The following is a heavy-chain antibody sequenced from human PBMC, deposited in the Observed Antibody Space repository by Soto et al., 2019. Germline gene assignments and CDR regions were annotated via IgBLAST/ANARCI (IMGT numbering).Heavy chain of an antibody. CDR3: AINYYDTAPY. J-gene: IGHJ3*01. V-gene: IGHV1-69*02. Sequence: QVQLVQSGADVKKPGSSVKVSCKASGGTFSSYTISWVRQAPGQVLEWMGRIIPILGVANYAHKFQGRVASTADTSTSTADMELSSLRSEDTAVYYCAINYYDTAPYWGQGTMLTVSS. CDR1: GGTFSSYT. CDR2: IIPILGVA. D-gene: IGHD3-22*01.